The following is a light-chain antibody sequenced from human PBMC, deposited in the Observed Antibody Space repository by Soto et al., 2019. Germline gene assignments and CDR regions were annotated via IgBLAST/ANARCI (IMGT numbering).Light chain of an antibody. CDR2: DAY. CDR1: QSVSSF. V-gene: IGKV3-11*01. Sequence: EVVLTQSPATLSLSPGERATLSCRASQSVSSFLAWYPQKPGQAPRLLIYDAYNWATGTPARLRGSGYGKAYTLTISRLEPEDGAVYDGQQRSNWPITFGQGTRLEIK. CDR3: QQRSNWPIT. J-gene: IGKJ5*01.